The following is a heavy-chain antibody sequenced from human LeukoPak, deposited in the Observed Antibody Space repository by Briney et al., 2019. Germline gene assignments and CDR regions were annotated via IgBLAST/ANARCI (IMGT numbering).Heavy chain of an antibody. Sequence: GGSLRLSCAASGFTFDDYGMSWVRQAPGKGLEWVSGINWNGGSTGYADSVKGRFTISRDNAKNSLYLQMNSLRAEDTAVYYCARHGSGSSTSWYFDYWGQGTLVTVSS. J-gene: IGHJ4*02. V-gene: IGHV3-20*04. CDR2: INWNGGST. D-gene: IGHD3-10*01. CDR3: ARHGSGSSTSWYFDY. CDR1: GFTFDDYG.